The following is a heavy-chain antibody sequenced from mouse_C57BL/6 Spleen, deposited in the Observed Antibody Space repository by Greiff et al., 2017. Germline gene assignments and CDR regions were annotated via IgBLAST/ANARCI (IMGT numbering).Heavy chain of an antibody. Sequence: QVHVKQPGAELVKPGASVKVSCKASGYTFTSYWMHWVKQRPGQGLEWIGRIHPSDSDTNYNQKFKGKATLTVDKSSSTAYMQLSSLTSEDSAVYYCAITPSYYGSSYGDWYFDVWGTGTTVTVSS. V-gene: IGHV1-74*01. CDR1: GYTFTSYW. J-gene: IGHJ1*03. CDR2: IHPSDSDT. CDR3: AITPSYYGSSYGDWYFDV. D-gene: IGHD1-1*01.